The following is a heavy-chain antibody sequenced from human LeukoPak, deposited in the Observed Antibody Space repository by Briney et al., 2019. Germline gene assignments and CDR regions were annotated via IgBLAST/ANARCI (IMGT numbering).Heavy chain of an antibody. V-gene: IGHV3-23*01. Sequence: GGSLRLSCTASGFTFSSFAMNWVRQVPGKGLEWVSVVTGDSGTIHYSDSVKGRFTISRGNSKNTLYLQMNNLRAEDTTVYYCAKGWSGYFRSPFDLWGQGTMVTVSS. CDR1: GFTFSSFA. CDR2: VTGDSGTI. D-gene: IGHD3-3*01. J-gene: IGHJ3*01. CDR3: AKGWSGYFRSPFDL.